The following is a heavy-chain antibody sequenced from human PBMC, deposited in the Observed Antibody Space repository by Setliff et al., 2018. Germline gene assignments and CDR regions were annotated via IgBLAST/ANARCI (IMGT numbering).Heavy chain of an antibody. D-gene: IGHD1-26*01. V-gene: IGHV1-2*02. J-gene: IGHJ4*02. CDR2: INPNSGGT. CDR3: ARGGYSGSYDFDY. Sequence: ASVKVSCKASGYTFTSYYMHWVRQAPGQGLEWMGWINPNSGGTNYAQKFQGRVTLTRDTSTSTVYMELSRLRSDDTAVYYCARGGYSGSYDFDYWGQGTLVTVSS. CDR1: GYTFTSYY.